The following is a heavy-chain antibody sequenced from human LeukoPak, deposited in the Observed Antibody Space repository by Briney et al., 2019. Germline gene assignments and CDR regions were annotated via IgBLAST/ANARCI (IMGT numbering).Heavy chain of an antibody. J-gene: IGHJ6*02. CDR3: ARLFTRAWEYRYGMDV. CDR2: IYIDGIT. CDR1: GGSIRTDGSY. Sequence: SETLSLTCTVSGGSIRTDGSYWAWIRQPPGKGLEWIGSIYIDGITHYNSSLQSRVTLSIDTSKNHFSLRLSSVTAADTAVFYCARLFTRAWEYRYGMDVWGQGTAVTVSS. D-gene: IGHD1-26*01. V-gene: IGHV4-39*02.